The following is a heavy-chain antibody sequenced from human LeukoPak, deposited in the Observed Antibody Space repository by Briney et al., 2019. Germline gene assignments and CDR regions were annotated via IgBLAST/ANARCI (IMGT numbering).Heavy chain of an antibody. CDR3: ARVSPIYCSSTSCHSLFDC. J-gene: IGHJ4*02. Sequence: SETLSLTCTVSGGSISSYYWSWIRQPPGKGLEWIGYIYYSGSTNYNPSLKSRVTISVDTSKNQFSLKLSSVTAADTAVYYCARVSPIYCSSTSCHSLFDCWGQGTLVTVSS. CDR1: GGSISSYY. D-gene: IGHD2-2*01. V-gene: IGHV4-59*01. CDR2: IYYSGST.